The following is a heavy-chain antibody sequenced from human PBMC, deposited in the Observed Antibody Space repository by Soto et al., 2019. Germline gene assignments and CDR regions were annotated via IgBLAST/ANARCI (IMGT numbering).Heavy chain of an antibody. CDR3: ASHGGYSYGYYYYYGMDV. V-gene: IGHV4-39*01. CDR1: GGSISSSSYY. CDR2: IYYSGST. Sequence: TSETLSLTCTVSGGSISSSSYYWGWIRQPPGKGLEWIGSIYYSGSTYYNPSLKSRVTISVDTSKNQFSLKLSPVTAADTAVYYCASHGGYSYGYYYYYGMDVWGQGTTVTVSS. D-gene: IGHD5-18*01. J-gene: IGHJ6*02.